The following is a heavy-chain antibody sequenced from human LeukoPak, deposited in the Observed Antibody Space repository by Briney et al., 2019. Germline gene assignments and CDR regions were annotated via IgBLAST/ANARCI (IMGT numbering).Heavy chain of an antibody. CDR1: GYTFTSYG. CDR2: ISAYNGNT. CDR3: ARTRQYSSSWYCWFDP. V-gene: IGHV1-18*01. D-gene: IGHD6-13*01. J-gene: IGHJ5*02. Sequence: GASVKVSCKASGYTFTSYGISWVRQAPGQGLEWMGWISAYNGNTNHAQKLQGRVTMTTDTSTSTAYMELRSLGSDDTAVYYCARTRQYSSSWYCWFDPWGQGTMLTVSS.